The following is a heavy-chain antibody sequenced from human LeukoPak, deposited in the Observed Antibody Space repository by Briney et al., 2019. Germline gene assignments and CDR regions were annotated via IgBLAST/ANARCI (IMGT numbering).Heavy chain of an antibody. V-gene: IGHV3-30*02. J-gene: IGHJ4*02. CDR3: AGVGYSGSPGDY. D-gene: IGHD1-26*01. Sequence: GGSLRLSCAASGFIFSSYGMHWVRQAPGKGLEWVAFIWYDGSNKYYADPVKGRFTISRDNSKNTLYLQMNSLRSEDTAVYYCAGVGYSGSPGDYWGQGTLVTVSS. CDR1: GFIFSSYG. CDR2: IWYDGSNK.